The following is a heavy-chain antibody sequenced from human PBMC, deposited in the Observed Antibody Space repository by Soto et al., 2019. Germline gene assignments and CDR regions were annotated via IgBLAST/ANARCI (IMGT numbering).Heavy chain of an antibody. CDR1: GGSVSSGSYY. D-gene: IGHD2-15*01. Sequence: SETLSLTCTVSGGSVSSGSYYWSWIRQPPGKGLEWIGYIYYSGTTNYNPSLKSRVTISVDTSKNQFSLKLSSVTAADTAVYYCAREGVVVFPACMGVWGQGTTVTVSS. CDR3: AREGVVVFPACMGV. J-gene: IGHJ6*02. CDR2: IYYSGTT. V-gene: IGHV4-61*01.